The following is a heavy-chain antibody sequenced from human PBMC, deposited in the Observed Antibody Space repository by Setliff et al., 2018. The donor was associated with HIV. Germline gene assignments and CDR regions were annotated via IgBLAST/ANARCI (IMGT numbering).Heavy chain of an antibody. J-gene: IGHJ3*01. CDR3: ARAPPGIQNYAVDV. CDR1: GGSLSGYY. Sequence: PSETLSLTCAVYGGSLSGYYWSWIRQPPGQGLEWIGETSHSGKTNYNPSHKSRVTISVVTSKNQFSLKLRSVTAADTSVYYCARAPPGIQNYAVDVWGPGTMVTVSS. V-gene: IGHV4-34*01. CDR2: TSHSGKT.